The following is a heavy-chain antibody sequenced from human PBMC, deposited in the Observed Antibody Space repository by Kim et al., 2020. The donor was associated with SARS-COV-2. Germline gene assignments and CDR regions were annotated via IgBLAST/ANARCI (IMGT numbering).Heavy chain of an antibody. CDR1: GFTFSSYA. CDR2: ISYDGSNK. D-gene: IGHD6-6*01. V-gene: IGHV3-30-3*01. Sequence: GGSLRLSCAASGFTFSSYAMHWVRQAPGKGLEWVAVISYDGSNKYYADSVKGRFTISRDNSKNTLYLQMNSLRAEDTAVYYCAHSSSSDYYYYGMDVWGQGTTVTVSS. J-gene: IGHJ6*02. CDR3: AHSSSSDYYYYGMDV.